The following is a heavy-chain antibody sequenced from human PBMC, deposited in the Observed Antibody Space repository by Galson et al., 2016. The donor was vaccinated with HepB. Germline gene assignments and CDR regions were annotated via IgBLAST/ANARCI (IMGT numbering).Heavy chain of an antibody. Sequence: SLRLSCAASGFTLSGSAMHWVRQASGKGLEWVGRIRGKGKSYATTYAASVKGRFTISRDDSKNTAYLQMSSLKTEDTAVYYCTSRPLYDYVWGSYRFPETFDYWGPGTLVTVSS. J-gene: IGHJ4*02. CDR2: IRGKGKSYAT. V-gene: IGHV3-73*01. D-gene: IGHD3-16*02. CDR1: GFTLSGSA. CDR3: TSRPLYDYVWGSYRFPETFDY.